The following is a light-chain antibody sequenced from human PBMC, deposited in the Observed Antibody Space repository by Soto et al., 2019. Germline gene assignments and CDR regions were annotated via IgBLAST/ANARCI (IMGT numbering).Light chain of an antibody. CDR3: QQSYSTLIFT. CDR2: AAS. CDR1: QSISSY. J-gene: IGKJ3*01. Sequence: DIQMTQSPSSLSASVGDRVTITCRASQSISSYLNWYQQKPGKAPKLLIYAASSLQSGVTSRFSGSGSGTDFTLTISSLQPEDFATYYCQQSYSTLIFTFGPGTKVDIK. V-gene: IGKV1-39*01.